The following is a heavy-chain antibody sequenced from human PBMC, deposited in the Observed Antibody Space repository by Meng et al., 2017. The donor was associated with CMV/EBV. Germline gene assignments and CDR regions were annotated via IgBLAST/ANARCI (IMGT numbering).Heavy chain of an antibody. D-gene: IGHD6-6*01. CDR2: INPSGGST. CDR1: GYTFTSYF. V-gene: IGHV1-46*01. CDR3: AREEGIAARSDWFDP. Sequence: QVQLVRSGAEVKKPGALVKVSCKASGYTFTSYFMHWVRQAPGQGLEWMGIINPSGGSTSYAQKFQGRVTMTRDTSTSTVYMELSSLRSEDTAVYYCAREEGIAARSDWFDPWGQGTLVTVSS. J-gene: IGHJ5*02.